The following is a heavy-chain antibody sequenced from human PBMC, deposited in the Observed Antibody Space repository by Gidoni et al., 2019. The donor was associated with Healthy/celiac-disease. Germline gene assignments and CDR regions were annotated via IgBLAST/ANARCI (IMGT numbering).Heavy chain of an antibody. J-gene: IGHJ3*02. V-gene: IGHV5-51*01. D-gene: IGHD2-2*01. Sequence: EVQLVQSGAEVTKPGESLKISCKGSGSSFTSYWIGWVRPMTGKGLEWMGIISPGDSDTRYSPSFQGQVTIADDKSISTAYRQWSSLKASDTAMYYCARHKTGRGVPTDAFDIWGQGTMVNVSS. CDR3: ARHKTGRGVPTDAFDI. CDR2: ISPGDSDT. CDR1: GSSFTSYW.